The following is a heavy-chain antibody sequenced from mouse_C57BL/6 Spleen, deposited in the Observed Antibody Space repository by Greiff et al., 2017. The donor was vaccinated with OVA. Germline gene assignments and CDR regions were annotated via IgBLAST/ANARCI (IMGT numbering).Heavy chain of an antibody. CDR3: ARGGITTVVPNYYAMDY. Sequence: VQLQQSGPELVKPGASVKISCKASGYSFTDYNMNWVKQSNGKSLEWIGVINPNYGTTSYNQKFKGKATLTVDQSSSTAYMQLNSLTSEDSAVYYCARGGITTVVPNYYAMDYWGQGTSVTVSS. CDR2: INPNYGTT. J-gene: IGHJ4*01. D-gene: IGHD1-1*01. V-gene: IGHV1-39*01. CDR1: GYSFTDYN.